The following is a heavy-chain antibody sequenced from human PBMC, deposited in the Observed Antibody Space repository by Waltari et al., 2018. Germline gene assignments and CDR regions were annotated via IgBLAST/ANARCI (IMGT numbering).Heavy chain of an antibody. CDR2: SYAGGGS. Sequence: EVQLVETGGALIHPGGSLRLSCAASEFIVRNNYMAWVRPAPGKGLGWVSVSYAGGGSYSAKSVRGRLTISRDNAKNTLYLEMNALRPDDTAVYYGATLGAYLGAFEVWGRGTMVTVSS. CDR3: ATLGAYLGAFEV. CDR1: EFIVRNNY. J-gene: IGHJ3*01. D-gene: IGHD3-16*01. V-gene: IGHV3-53*02.